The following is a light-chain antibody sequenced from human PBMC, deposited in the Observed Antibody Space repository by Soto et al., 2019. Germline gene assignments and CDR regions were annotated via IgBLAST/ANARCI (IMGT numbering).Light chain of an antibody. V-gene: IGKV1-8*01. CDR2: AAS. Sequence: AIRMTQSPSSLSASTGDRVTITCRASQGISSYLAWYQQKPGKAPKLLIYAASTLQSGFPSRFSGSGSGKDFTLTINCLQSEDFATYYCQQYYSYPRTFGQGTKVEIK. CDR3: QQYYSYPRT. CDR1: QGISSY. J-gene: IGKJ1*01.